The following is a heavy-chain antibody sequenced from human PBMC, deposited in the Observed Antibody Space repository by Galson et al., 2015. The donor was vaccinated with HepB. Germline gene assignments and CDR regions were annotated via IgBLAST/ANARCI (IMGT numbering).Heavy chain of an antibody. CDR2: ISYDGSNK. Sequence: SLRLSCAASGFTFSSYGMHWVRQAPGKGLEWVAVISYDGSNKYYADSVKGRFTISRDNSKNTLYLQMNSLRAEDTAVYYCAKRGGRAVYYYYMDVWGKGTTVTVSS. CDR1: GFTFSSYG. J-gene: IGHJ6*03. CDR3: AKRGGRAVYYYYMDV. V-gene: IGHV3-30*18. D-gene: IGHD3-16*01.